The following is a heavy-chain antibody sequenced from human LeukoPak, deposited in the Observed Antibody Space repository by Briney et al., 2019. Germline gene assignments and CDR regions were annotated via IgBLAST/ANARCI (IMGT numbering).Heavy chain of an antibody. J-gene: IGHJ6*03. CDR2: IYTSGST. CDR3: ANRGPDATMVRGWMTYYYYMDV. D-gene: IGHD3-10*01. Sequence: KTSETLSLTCTVSGGSISSGSYYWSWIRQPAGKGLEWIGRIYTSGSTNYNPSLKSRVTISVDTSKNQFSLKLSSVTAADTAVYYCANRGPDATMVRGWMTYYYYMDVWGKGTTVTVSS. CDR1: GGSISSGSYY. V-gene: IGHV4-61*02.